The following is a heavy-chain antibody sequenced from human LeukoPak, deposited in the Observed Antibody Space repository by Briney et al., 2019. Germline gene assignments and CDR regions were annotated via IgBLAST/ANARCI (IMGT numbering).Heavy chain of an antibody. J-gene: IGHJ6*03. D-gene: IGHD2/OR15-2a*01. CDR1: GFTFTTYW. CDR2: IYYSGST. V-gene: IGHV4-39*07. CDR3: ARDRRGDQILSYYYYYTDV. Sequence: PGGSLRLSCAASGFTFTTYWINWVRQAPGKGLEWIGSIYYSGSTYYNPSLKSRVTISVDTSKNQFSLKLSSVTAADTAVYYCARDRRGDQILSYYYYYTDVWGKGTTVTVSS.